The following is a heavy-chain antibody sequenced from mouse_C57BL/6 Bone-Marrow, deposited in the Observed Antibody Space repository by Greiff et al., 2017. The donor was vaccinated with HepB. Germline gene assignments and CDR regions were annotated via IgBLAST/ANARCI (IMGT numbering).Heavy chain of an antibody. Sequence: QVQLQQSGAELARPGASVKLSCKASGYTFTSYGISWVKQRTGQGLEWIGDINPNNGGTSYNQKFKGKATLTVDKSSSTAYMELRSLTSEDSAVYYCARRGHYNYFDYWGQGTTLTVSS. CDR3: ARRGHYNYFDY. CDR1: GYTFTSYG. V-gene: IGHV1-81*01. D-gene: IGHD1-2*01. CDR2: INPNNGGT. J-gene: IGHJ2*01.